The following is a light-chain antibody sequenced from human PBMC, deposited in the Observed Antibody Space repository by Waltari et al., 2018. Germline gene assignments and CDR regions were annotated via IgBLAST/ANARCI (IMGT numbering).Light chain of an antibody. CDR3: SSYTSSSTWV. CDR1: SRDVGGYNY. J-gene: IGLJ3*02. V-gene: IGLV2-14*01. CDR2: DVS. Sequence: QSALTQPASVSGSPGQSITIPCTGTSRDVGGYNYVSWYQQRPGKAPKLMIYDVSKRPSGVSNRFSGSKSGNTASLTISGLQAEDEADYYCSSYTSSSTWVFGGGTKLTVL.